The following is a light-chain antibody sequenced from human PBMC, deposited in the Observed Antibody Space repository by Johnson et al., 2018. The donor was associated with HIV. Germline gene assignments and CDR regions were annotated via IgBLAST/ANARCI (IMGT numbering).Light chain of an antibody. Sequence: QSVLTQPPSVSAAPGQKVTISCSGSSSNIGNNYVSWYQQLPGTAPKLLIYDNNKRPSGIPDRFSGSKSGTSAPLGLTGLPTGDEADYYCGTWDSSLSAYVFGTGTKVTVL. CDR2: DNN. CDR1: SSNIGNNY. V-gene: IGLV1-51*01. J-gene: IGLJ1*01. CDR3: GTWDSSLSAYV.